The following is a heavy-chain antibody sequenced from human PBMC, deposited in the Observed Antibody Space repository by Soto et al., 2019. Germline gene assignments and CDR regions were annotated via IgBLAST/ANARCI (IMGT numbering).Heavy chain of an antibody. CDR2: IYWDDDK. Sequence: QITLKEYGPTLVKPTQTLTLTCTFSGFSLSTSGVGVAWIRQPPGKALEWLALIYWDDDKRYRPSLETRLTITKDTSKNQVVLTMTNMDSVDTATYSCAYLPCSGGSCYWFSYSGMDVWGQGTTVTVSS. J-gene: IGHJ6*02. V-gene: IGHV2-5*02. CDR3: AYLPCSGGSCYWFSYSGMDV. CDR1: GFSLSTSGVG. D-gene: IGHD2-15*01.